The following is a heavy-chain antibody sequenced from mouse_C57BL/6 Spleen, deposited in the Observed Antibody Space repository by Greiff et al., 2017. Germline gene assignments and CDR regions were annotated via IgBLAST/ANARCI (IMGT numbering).Heavy chain of an antibody. CDR1: GYTFTEYT. V-gene: IGHV1-62-2*01. CDR3: ARHDSDYGNYWYFDV. Sequence: VQVVESGAELVKPGASVKLSCKASGYTFTEYTIHWVKQRSGQGLEWIGWFYPGSGSIKYNEKFKDKATLTADKSSSTVYMELSRLTSEDSAVYFCARHDSDYGNYWYFDVWGTGTTVTVSS. J-gene: IGHJ1*03. D-gene: IGHD2-1*01. CDR2: FYPGSGSI.